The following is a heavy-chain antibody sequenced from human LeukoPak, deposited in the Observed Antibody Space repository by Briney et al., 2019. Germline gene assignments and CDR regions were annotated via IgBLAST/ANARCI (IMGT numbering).Heavy chain of an antibody. CDR2: MNLDGSEK. CDR1: GFTFSSYA. V-gene: IGHV3-7*01. CDR3: ARRYYDTTGYAFDI. J-gene: IGHJ3*02. D-gene: IGHD3-22*01. Sequence: TGGSLRLSCAASGFTFSSYAMTWVRQAPGKGPEWVANMNLDGSEKFYVDSVKGRFTISRDNAKNSLYLQMNSLTADDTAIYYCARRYYDTTGYAFDIWGQGTMVTVSS.